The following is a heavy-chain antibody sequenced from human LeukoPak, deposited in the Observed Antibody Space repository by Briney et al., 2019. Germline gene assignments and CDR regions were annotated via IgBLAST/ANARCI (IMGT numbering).Heavy chain of an antibody. J-gene: IGHJ6*02. CDR1: GGSISSYY. V-gene: IGHV4-59*08. D-gene: IGHD3-9*01. Sequence: SETLSLTCTGSGGSISSYYWSWIRQPPGKGLEWIGYIYYSGSTNYNPSLKSRVTISVDTSKNQFSLKLSSVTAADTAVYYCARASYDILTGYYAGMDVWGQGTTVTVSS. CDR3: ARASYDILTGYYAGMDV. CDR2: IYYSGST.